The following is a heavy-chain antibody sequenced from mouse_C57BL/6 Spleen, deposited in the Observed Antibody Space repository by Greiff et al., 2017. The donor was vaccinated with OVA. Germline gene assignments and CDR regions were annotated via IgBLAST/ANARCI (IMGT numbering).Heavy chain of an antibody. D-gene: IGHD1-1*01. CDR3: ARYTTVGGYFDV. V-gene: IGHV1-69*01. CDR2: IDPSDSYT. Sequence: QVQLQQPGAELVMPGASVKLSCKASGYTFTSYWMHWVKQRPGQGLEWIGEIDPSDSYTNYSQKFKGKSTLTVDKSSSTAYMQLSSLTSEDSAVYYCARYTTVGGYFDVWGTGTTVTVSS. CDR1: GYTFTSYW. J-gene: IGHJ1*03.